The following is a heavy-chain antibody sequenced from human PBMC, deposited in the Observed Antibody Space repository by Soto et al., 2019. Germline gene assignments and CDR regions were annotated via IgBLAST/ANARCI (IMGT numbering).Heavy chain of an antibody. CDR3: AREGSLTMLRASSGGFAGMDV. V-gene: IGHV4-59*01. CDR1: GGSISSYY. CDR2: IYYSGST. Sequence: SETLSLTCTVSGGSISSYYWSWIRQPPGKGLEWIGYIYYSGSTNYNPSLKSRVTISVDTSKNQFSLKLSSVTAADTAVYYCAREGSLTMLRASSGGFAGMDVWGQGTTVTVYS. D-gene: IGHD3-10*01. J-gene: IGHJ6*02.